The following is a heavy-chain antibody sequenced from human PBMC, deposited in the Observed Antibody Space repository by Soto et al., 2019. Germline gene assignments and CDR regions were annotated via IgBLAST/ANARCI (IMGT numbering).Heavy chain of an antibody. CDR2: ISGAGDNT. CDR1: GITFNNFA. D-gene: IGHD3-3*01. CDR3: VTDFSRLDY. V-gene: IGHV3-23*01. J-gene: IGHJ4*02. Sequence: EVQLLESGGAFVQPGGSLRLSCEVSGITFNNFAMNWVRQVPGKGLEWVSTISGAGDNTYYADSVKGRFTISRDNSENTLFLHMNSLRAEDTAIYYCVTDFSRLDYWGQGTLVTVSS.